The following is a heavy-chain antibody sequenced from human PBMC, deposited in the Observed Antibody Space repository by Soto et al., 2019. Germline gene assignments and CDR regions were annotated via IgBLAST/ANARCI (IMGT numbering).Heavy chain of an antibody. Sequence: QVQLQESGPGLVKPSQTLSLTCTVSGGSISSGGYHWSWIRQHPGKGLEWIGYIYYSGSTYYNPSLXSXISISVDTSKNQFSLKLSSVTAADTAVYYCARDPTPWGQGTLVTVSS. V-gene: IGHV4-31*03. J-gene: IGHJ5*02. CDR3: ARDPTP. CDR1: GGSISSGGYH. CDR2: IYYSGST.